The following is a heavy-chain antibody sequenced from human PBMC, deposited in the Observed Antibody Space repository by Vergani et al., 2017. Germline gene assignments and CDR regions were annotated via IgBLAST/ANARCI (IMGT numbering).Heavy chain of an antibody. D-gene: IGHD2-2*01. Sequence: QVQLEESGPGLVKPSETLSLTCTVSGGSFNTYYWSWIRQPPGKGLEWIGYIYHSGSTYYNPSLKSRVTISVDRSKNQFSLKLSSVTAADTAVYYCAGVGCSSTSCYGYDAFDIWGQGTMVTVSS. V-gene: IGHV4-59*04. J-gene: IGHJ3*02. CDR3: AGVGCSSTSCYGYDAFDI. CDR2: IYHSGST. CDR1: GGSFNTYY.